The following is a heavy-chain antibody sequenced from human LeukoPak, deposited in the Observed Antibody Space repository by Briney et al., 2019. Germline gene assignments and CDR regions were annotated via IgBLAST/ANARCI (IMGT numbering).Heavy chain of an antibody. D-gene: IGHD2-2*01. CDR3: ARDVCGSTSCYELDP. V-gene: IGHV3-7*01. J-gene: IGHJ5*02. CDR1: GFTFSNYW. Sequence: AGGPLRLSCVASGFTFSNYWMTWVRQAPGKGLEWVASMKQDGSDKYYVDSVKGRFTISRDNGKKSLYLQMNSLRAEDTAVYYCARDVCGSTSCYELDPWGQGTLVTVSS. CDR2: MKQDGSDK.